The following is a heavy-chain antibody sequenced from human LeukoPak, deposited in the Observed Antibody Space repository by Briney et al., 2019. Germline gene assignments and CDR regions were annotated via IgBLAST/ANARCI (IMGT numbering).Heavy chain of an antibody. CDR1: GFTFSSYE. CDR3: ARAPGYSSGWYYFDY. J-gene: IGHJ4*02. D-gene: IGHD6-19*01. Sequence: GGSLRLSCAASGFTFSSYEMNWVRQAPGKGLEWVSYISTSANTIYYADSVKGRFTISRDSAKNSLYLQMNSLRAEDTAVYYCARAPGYSSGWYYFDYWGQGILVTVSS. CDR2: ISTSANTI. V-gene: IGHV3-48*03.